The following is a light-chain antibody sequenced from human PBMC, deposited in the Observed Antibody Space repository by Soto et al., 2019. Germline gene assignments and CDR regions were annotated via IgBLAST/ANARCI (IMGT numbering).Light chain of an antibody. CDR3: LQYDLYPLT. J-gene: IGKJ1*01. CDR1: QFINKW. Sequence: DIQMTQSPSTLSASIGDRVTITCRASQFINKWLAWYQQEPGKAPKVLIFDASTLQTGVPSRFSGSGFGTEFTLTIGSLQTDDFGTYSCLQYDLYPLTFGQGTRVEIK. CDR2: DAS. V-gene: IGKV1-5*01.